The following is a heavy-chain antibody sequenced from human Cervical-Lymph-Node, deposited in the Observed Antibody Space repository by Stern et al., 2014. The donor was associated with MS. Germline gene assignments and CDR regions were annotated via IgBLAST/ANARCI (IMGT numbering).Heavy chain of an antibody. J-gene: IGHJ5*02. CDR1: GYTFTSDA. CDR3: GRGQQSFDP. CDR2: INTANGDT. V-gene: IGHV1-3*04. Sequence: QVQLVQSGAEVKKPGASVKVSCKASGYTFTSDAIHWVRQATGQSLEWMGRINTANGDTYYSEKFQGRVTFTRDTSANTAYMELFSLTSEDTTVYYCGRGQQSFDPWGQGTLVTVSA. D-gene: IGHD6-13*01.